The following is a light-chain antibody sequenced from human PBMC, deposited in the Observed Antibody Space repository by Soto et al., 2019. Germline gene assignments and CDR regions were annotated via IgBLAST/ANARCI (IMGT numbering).Light chain of an antibody. J-gene: IGKJ4*01. V-gene: IGKV3-20*01. Sequence: EVVLTQSPGTVSLSPGERATLSCRASQSVRSNFLSCYHQQPGQAPRLLVYAASSRATGIPDRFTGGGSGADFTLPISRREPEDFAVYYCQQYGTSPQLTFGGGTKVEMK. CDR2: AAS. CDR1: QSVRSNF. CDR3: QQYGTSPQLT.